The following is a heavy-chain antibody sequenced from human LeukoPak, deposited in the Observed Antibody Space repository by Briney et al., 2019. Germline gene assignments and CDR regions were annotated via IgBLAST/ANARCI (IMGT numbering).Heavy chain of an antibody. V-gene: IGHV4-39*07. J-gene: IGHJ4*02. D-gene: IGHD4-17*01. CDR3: ARAGYGDSDFDY. Sequence: KSSETLSLTCTVSGGSISSSSYYWGWLRQPPGKGLEWLGSIYHSWNTYYNPSLKSRVTISVDTSKNQFSLKLNSVTTADTAVYYCARAGYGDSDFDYWGQGTLVTVSS. CDR1: GGSISSSSYY. CDR2: IYHSWNT.